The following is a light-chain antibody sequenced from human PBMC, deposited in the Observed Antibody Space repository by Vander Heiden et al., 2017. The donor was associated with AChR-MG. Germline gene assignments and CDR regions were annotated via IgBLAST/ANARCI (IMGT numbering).Light chain of an antibody. J-gene: IGLJ1*01. CDR2: GNS. V-gene: IGLV1-40*01. CDR3: QSYDSSLNYV. CDR1: SPNIGAGYA. Sequence: QSVLTPPPSVSGAPGQRVTISCTGSSPNIGAGYAVHWYQQLPGTAPKLLIYGNSNRPSGVPDRFSGSKSGTSASLAITGLQAEDEADYYCQSYDSSLNYVFGTGTKVTVL.